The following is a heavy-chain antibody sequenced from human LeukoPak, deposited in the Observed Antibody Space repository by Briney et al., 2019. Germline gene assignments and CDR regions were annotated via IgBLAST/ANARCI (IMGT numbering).Heavy chain of an antibody. Sequence: SETLSLTCTVSGGSISGFYWTWTRQPPGKGLEGIGYIYYSGTTYYNPSLKSRVTISVDTSKNQFSLKLSSVTAADTAVYYCARRNDSSGYGIDYWGQGTLVTVSS. J-gene: IGHJ4*02. CDR1: GGSISGFY. D-gene: IGHD3-22*01. CDR3: ARRNDSSGYGIDY. CDR2: IYYSGTT. V-gene: IGHV4-59*08.